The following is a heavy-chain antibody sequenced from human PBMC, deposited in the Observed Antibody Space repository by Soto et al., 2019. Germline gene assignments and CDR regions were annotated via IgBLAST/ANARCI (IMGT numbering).Heavy chain of an antibody. Sequence: QVQLVQSGAEVKKPGSSVKVSCKASGGTFSSDTISWVRQAPGQGLEWMGRIIPILGIANYAQKFQGRVTITADKSTSTAYMELSSLRSEDTAVYYCARGDYGDYDLGYWGQGTLVTVSS. CDR1: GGTFSSDT. CDR2: IIPILGIA. J-gene: IGHJ4*02. D-gene: IGHD4-17*01. V-gene: IGHV1-69*02. CDR3: ARGDYGDYDLGY.